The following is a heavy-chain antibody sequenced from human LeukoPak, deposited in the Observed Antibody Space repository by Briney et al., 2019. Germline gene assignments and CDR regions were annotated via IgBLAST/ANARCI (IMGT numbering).Heavy chain of an antibody. V-gene: IGHV3-7*01. J-gene: IGHJ4*02. CDR3: ARDLAYSRLDY. D-gene: IGHD5-18*01. Sequence: GGSLRLSCAVSGLTFSSPWMDWVRQAPGKGLGWVASINPDGNKKYSVDSVKGRFTISRDNAENSLYLQMNSLRVEDTAFYYCARDLAYSRLDYWGQGMLVTVSS. CDR1: GLTFSSPW. CDR2: INPDGNKK.